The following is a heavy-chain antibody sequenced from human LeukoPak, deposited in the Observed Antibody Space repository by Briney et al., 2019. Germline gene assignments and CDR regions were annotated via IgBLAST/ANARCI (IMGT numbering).Heavy chain of an antibody. CDR3: ARGVPRYCRSPGRATADICGVY. V-gene: IGHV1-2*02. Sequence: GASVKVSCKASGYTFTGYYMHWVRQAPGQGLEWMGWINPNSGGTNYAQKFQGRVTMTRSTSISTAYMELSSLRSEDTAVYYCARGVPRYCRSPGRATADICGVYWGQGTLVTVSS. CDR2: INPNSGGT. J-gene: IGHJ4*02. CDR1: GYTFTGYY. D-gene: IGHD2-2*01.